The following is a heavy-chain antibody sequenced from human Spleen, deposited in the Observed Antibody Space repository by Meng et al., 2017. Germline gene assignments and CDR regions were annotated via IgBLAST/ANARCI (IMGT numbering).Heavy chain of an antibody. D-gene: IGHD6-19*01. CDR3: AHRAVAGSFEYFQH. V-gene: IGHV2-5*02. J-gene: IGHJ1*01. CDR1: VFALRTGVVG. Sequence: VSDSGSIAVNHKQTRTRAFAFSVFALRTGVVGGGWILQPLEKALEWRALIYWDDDKRYSPSLKSRLTITKYNSKNQVVLTMTNMDSVDTATYYCAHRAVAGSFEYFQHWGQGTLVTVSS. CDR2: IYWDDDK.